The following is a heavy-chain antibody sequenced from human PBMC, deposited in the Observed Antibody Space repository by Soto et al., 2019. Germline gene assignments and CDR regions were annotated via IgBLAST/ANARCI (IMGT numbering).Heavy chain of an antibody. CDR2: ISYDGSNK. CDR1: GFTFSSYG. V-gene: IGHV3-30*18. Sequence: QVQLVESGGGVVQPGRSLRLSCAASGFTFSSYGMHWVRQAPGKGLEWVAVISYDGSNKYYADSVKGRFTISRDNSKNTLYLQMNSLRAEDTAVYYCAKALGSDYNGDYWGQGTLVTVSS. D-gene: IGHD4-4*01. J-gene: IGHJ4*02. CDR3: AKALGSDYNGDY.